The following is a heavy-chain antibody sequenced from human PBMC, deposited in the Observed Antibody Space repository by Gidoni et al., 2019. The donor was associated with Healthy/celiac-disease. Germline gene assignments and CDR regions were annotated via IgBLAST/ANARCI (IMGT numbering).Heavy chain of an antibody. CDR2: IIPILGIA. D-gene: IGHD7-27*01. V-gene: IGHV1-69*04. CDR1: GGTFSSYA. Sequence: QVQLVQSGAEVQTPGSSVKVSCKASGGTFSSYAISWVRQAPGQGLEWMGRIIPILGIANDAQKFQGRVTITADKSTSTAYMELSSLRSEDTAVYYCARESTNLGAFDIWGQGTMVTVSS. CDR3: ARESTNLGAFDI. J-gene: IGHJ3*02.